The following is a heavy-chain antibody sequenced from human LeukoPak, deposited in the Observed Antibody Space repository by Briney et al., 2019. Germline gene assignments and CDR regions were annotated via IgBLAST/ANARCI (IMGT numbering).Heavy chain of an antibody. Sequence: SEILSLTCTVSGDSVTSSFWNWIRQPPGKGLEWIGYIYYNGNTKYNPSLKSRVTISVDTSKNQFSLKLSSVTAADTAVYYCARDSLTGPDNWFDPWGQGTLVTVYS. J-gene: IGHJ5*02. CDR3: ARDSLTGPDNWFDP. CDR1: GDSVTSSF. D-gene: IGHD3-9*01. V-gene: IGHV4-59*02. CDR2: IYYNGNT.